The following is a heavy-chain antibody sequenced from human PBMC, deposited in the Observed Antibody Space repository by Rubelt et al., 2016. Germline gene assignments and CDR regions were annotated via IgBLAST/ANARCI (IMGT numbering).Heavy chain of an antibody. V-gene: IGHV4-34*01. Sequence: QVQLQQWGAGLLKPSETLSLTCAVYGGSFSDYYWSWIRQPPGKGLEWIGEINHSGRSNYNPSLKSRVPILVDTSKNQFSLKLSSVTAADTAVYYCARYVPSVTTPLDSWGQGTLVTVSS. J-gene: IGHJ4*02. CDR1: GGSFSDYY. D-gene: IGHD4-17*01. CDR3: ARYVPSVTTPLDS. CDR2: INHSGRS.